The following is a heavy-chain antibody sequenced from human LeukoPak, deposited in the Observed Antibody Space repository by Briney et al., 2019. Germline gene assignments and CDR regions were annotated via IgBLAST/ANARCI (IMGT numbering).Heavy chain of an antibody. CDR2: VSHDGSTK. CDR1: GFTFSNYG. V-gene: IGHV3-30*03. D-gene: IGHD1-1*01. CDR3: ARDSNWSPDY. Sequence: GGSLRLSCAASGFTFSNYGMQWVRQAPGKGLEWVAVVSHDGSTKFYADSVKGRFTISRDNSKNTVDLQMYSLRDEDTAVYYCARDSNWSPDYWGQGTLVTVSS. J-gene: IGHJ4*02.